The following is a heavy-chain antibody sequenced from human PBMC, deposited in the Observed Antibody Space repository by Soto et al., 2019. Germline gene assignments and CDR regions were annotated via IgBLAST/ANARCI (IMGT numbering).Heavy chain of an antibody. V-gene: IGHV3-30*04. J-gene: IGHJ5*01. D-gene: IGHD1-26*01. Sequence: QVNLVESGGGVVQPGRSLGLSCAASGFTFKSHTMHWVRQAPGKGLEWVAAISYDGSYTYYADSVKGRFTISRDNTKNTLFMQLNSLRVDDTALYYCASSAGATTWFDSWGQGTLVTVSS. CDR1: GFTFKSHT. CDR3: ASSAGATTWFDS. CDR2: ISYDGSYT.